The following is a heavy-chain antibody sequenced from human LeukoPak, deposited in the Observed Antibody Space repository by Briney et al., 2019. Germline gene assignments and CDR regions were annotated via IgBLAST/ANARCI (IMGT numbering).Heavy chain of an antibody. J-gene: IGHJ4*02. Sequence: GGSLRLSCAASGFTFSSYAMHWVRQAPGKGLEWVAVISYDGSNKYYADSVKGRFTISRDNSKNKLYLQMNSLRAEDTAVYYCASALDTDCSSTSCADYWGQGTLVTVSS. CDR2: ISYDGSNK. D-gene: IGHD2-2*01. V-gene: IGHV3-30-3*01. CDR1: GFTFSSYA. CDR3: ASALDTDCSSTSCADY.